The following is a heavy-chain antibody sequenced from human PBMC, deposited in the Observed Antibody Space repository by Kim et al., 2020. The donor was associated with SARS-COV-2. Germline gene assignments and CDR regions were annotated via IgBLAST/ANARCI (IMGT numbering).Heavy chain of an antibody. CDR1: GDSISNYY. CDR3: AINRGAVTAYLDY. D-gene: IGHD6-19*01. CDR2: FYYSGNTNSGST. J-gene: IGHJ4*02. V-gene: IGHV4-59*13. Sequence: SETLSLTCTVSGDSISNYYWSWIRQPPGKGLEWIGYFYYSGNTNSGSTNYNPSLKSRVTISVDRSKNQFSLKLSSVTAADTAVYYCAINRGAVTAYLDYWGQGTLVTVSS.